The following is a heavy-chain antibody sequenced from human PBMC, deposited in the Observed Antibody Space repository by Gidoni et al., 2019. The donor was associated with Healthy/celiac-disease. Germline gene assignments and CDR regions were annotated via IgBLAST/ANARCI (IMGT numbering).Heavy chain of an antibody. V-gene: IGHV3-30-3*01. CDR1: GFTFSSYA. J-gene: IGHJ4*02. Sequence: AASGFTFSSYAMHWVRQAPGKGLEWVAVISYDGSNKYYADSVKGRFTISRDNSKNTLYLQMNSLRAEDTAVYYCARDLGGDLTGYYADYWGQGTLVTVSS. CDR3: ARDLGGDLTGYYADY. D-gene: IGHD3-9*01. CDR2: ISYDGSNK.